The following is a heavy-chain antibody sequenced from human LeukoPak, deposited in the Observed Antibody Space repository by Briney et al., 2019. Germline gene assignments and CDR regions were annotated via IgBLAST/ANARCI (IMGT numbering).Heavy chain of an antibody. Sequence: ASVKVSCKASGYTFTSYGISWVRQAPGQGLEWMGWISAYNGNTNYAQKLQGRVTMTTDTSTSTAYMELRSLRSDDTAVYYCARDLGGSSWYPNYYYYMDVWAKGTTVTVSS. CDR2: ISAYNGNT. D-gene: IGHD6-13*01. CDR3: ARDLGGSSWYPNYYYYMDV. V-gene: IGHV1-18*01. J-gene: IGHJ6*03. CDR1: GYTFTSYG.